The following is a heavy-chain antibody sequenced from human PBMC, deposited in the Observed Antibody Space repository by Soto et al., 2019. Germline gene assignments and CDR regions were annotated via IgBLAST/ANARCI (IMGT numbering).Heavy chain of an antibody. CDR3: ARGYLDSCHGYAL. CDR2: IFTRDSET. D-gene: IGHD2-2*01. V-gene: IGHV5-51*01. CDR1: GHLFNNHW. Sequence: PGESLKISCKGPGHLFNNHWIGWVRQTPGKGLEWMGLIFTRDSETKTSPSFQGHVSFSVDNSINTVYLQWTSLKTTDTGIYFRARGYLDSCHGYALWGQGTLVTVSS. J-gene: IGHJ4*02.